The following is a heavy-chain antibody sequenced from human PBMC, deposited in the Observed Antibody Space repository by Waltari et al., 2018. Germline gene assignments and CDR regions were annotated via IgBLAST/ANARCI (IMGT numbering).Heavy chain of an antibody. D-gene: IGHD6-19*01. CDR3: ATLRRSHLSQ. V-gene: IGHV1-69-2*01. Sequence: EVQLRQSGADVRKPGTTVKISCEVSGSMLSNFYIHWVRQVSGKGLEWMGRINPEDGGAFFAEKVRGRLTMSADKSTDTIYMVLTNLTSDDTAVYYCATLRRSHLSQWGQGTLVTVSS. CDR1: GSMLSNFY. CDR2: INPEDGGA. J-gene: IGHJ4*02.